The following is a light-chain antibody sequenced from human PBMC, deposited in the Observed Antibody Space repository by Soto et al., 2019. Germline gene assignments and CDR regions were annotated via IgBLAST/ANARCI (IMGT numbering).Light chain of an antibody. CDR3: QQYHTSSIT. CDR1: QGISSW. J-gene: IGKJ5*01. V-gene: IGKV1D-12*01. Sequence: DIQMTQSPSSVSASVGDRFTIALLASQGISSWLAWYQQKPGKAPTLLIYDASTLERGVPSRFSGSESGTEFTLSIDSLQPDDFATYYCQQYHTSSITFGQGTRLEIK. CDR2: DAS.